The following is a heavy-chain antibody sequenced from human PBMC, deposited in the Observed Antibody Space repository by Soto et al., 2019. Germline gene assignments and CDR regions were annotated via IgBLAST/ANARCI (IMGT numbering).Heavy chain of an antibody. J-gene: IGHJ4*02. CDR3: SSGPTVLDS. Sequence: GESLKISCEGSGSTFTNYWIAWARQMPGKGLEWMGIIYPSDSDTRYSPSFQGQVTISADKSISTAYLQWSSLKASDTAMYYCSSGPTVLDSCGRGTLVTVSP. CDR2: IYPSDSDT. D-gene: IGHD4-17*01. CDR1: GSTFTNYW. V-gene: IGHV5-51*01.